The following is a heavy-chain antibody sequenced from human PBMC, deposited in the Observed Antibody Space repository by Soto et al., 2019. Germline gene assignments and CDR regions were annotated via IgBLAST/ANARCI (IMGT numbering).Heavy chain of an antibody. Sequence: PGGSLRLSCAASGFTFSSYGMHWVRQAPGKGLEWVAVISYDGSNKYYADSVKGRFTISRDNSKNTLYLQMNSLRAEDTAVYYCAKTLSPEWEDNFDYWGQGTLVTVSS. CDR3: AKTLSPEWEDNFDY. J-gene: IGHJ4*02. CDR1: GFTFSSYG. V-gene: IGHV3-30*18. D-gene: IGHD1-26*01. CDR2: ISYDGSNK.